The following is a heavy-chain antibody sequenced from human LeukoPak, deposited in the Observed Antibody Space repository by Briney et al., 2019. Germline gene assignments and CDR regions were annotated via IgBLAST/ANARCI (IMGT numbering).Heavy chain of an antibody. CDR2: IKQDGSEK. CDR3: ARDNVWGFDY. Sequence: PGGSLSLSCAGSGFTFSNYWMSWVRQAPGKGQEWVANIKQDGSEKYYVDSAKGRFTISRDNAKNSLYLQMNSLRAEDTAVYYCARDNVWGFDYWGQGALVTVSS. CDR1: GFTFSNYW. D-gene: IGHD3-16*01. V-gene: IGHV3-7*01. J-gene: IGHJ4*02.